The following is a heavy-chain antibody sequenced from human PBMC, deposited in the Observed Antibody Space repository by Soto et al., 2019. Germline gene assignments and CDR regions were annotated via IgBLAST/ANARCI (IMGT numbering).Heavy chain of an antibody. CDR1: GGSFSGYY. V-gene: IGHV4-34*01. CDR3: ARYYYDFWSGYYVNWFDP. Sequence: PSETLSLTCAVYGGSFSGYYWSWIRQPPGKGLEWIGEINHSGSTNYNPSLKSRVTKSVDTSKNQFSLKLSSVTAADTAVYYCARYYYDFWSGYYVNWFDPWGQGTLVTVSS. D-gene: IGHD3-3*01. CDR2: INHSGST. J-gene: IGHJ5*02.